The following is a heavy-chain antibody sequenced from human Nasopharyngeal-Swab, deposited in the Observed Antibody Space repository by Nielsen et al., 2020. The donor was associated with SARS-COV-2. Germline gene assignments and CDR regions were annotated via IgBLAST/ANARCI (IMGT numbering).Heavy chain of an antibody. J-gene: IGHJ4*02. CDR3: ARETRNYYYGSAEYYFDY. CDR2: ISGSSTTI. D-gene: IGHD3-10*01. V-gene: IGHV3-11*04. CDR1: GFIFYDYY. Sequence: SLKISCAAPGFIFYDYYMSWIRQAPGKGLEWVSYISGSSTTIHYADSVKGRFTISRDNAKNSLYLQMNSLRAEDTAVYYCARETRNYYYGSAEYYFDYWGQGTLVTVSS.